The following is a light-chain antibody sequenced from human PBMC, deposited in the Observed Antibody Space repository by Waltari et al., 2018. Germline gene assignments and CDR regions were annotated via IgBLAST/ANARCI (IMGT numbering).Light chain of an antibody. J-gene: IGLJ2*01. CDR2: EDN. CDR3: QSYDSDEGVV. V-gene: IGLV6-57*03. CDR1: SDSIASNY. Sequence: NSLLTQPHSVSESPGKTVTISCTRTSDSIASNYVQWYQQRPGSAPTTVIFEDNQRPSGVPARFSASIDTSSHSASLTISGLKTGDEALYYCQSYDSDEGVVFGGGTKLTIL.